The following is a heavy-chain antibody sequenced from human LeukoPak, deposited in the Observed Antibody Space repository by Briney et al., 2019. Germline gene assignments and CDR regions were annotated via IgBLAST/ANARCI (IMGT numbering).Heavy chain of an antibody. V-gene: IGHV3-11*06. CDR3: ARETRRQAYCNSISCFRGFDF. D-gene: IGHD2-2*01. J-gene: IGHJ4*02. CDR1: GFIFSDYY. Sequence: GGSLRLSCAASGFIFSDYYMTWIRQAPGKGLEWISSISSASTYTNYADSVKGRFTVSRDNAKNSVYLQMNDLRVDDTALYFCARETRRQAYCNSISCFRGFDFWGQGALVTVSS. CDR2: ISSASTYT.